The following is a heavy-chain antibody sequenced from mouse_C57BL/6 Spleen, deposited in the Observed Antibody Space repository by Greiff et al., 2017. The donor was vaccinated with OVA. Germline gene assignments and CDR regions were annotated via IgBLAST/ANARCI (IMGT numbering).Heavy chain of an antibody. V-gene: IGHV1-82*01. CDR1: GYAFSSSW. D-gene: IGHD3-3*01. J-gene: IGHJ2*01. Sequence: VQLQQSGPELVKPGASVKISCKASGYAFSSSWMNWVKQRPGTGLEWIGRIYPGDGDTNYNGKFKGKATRTADKSSRTAYMQLSSLTSEDSAVYFCARGDGGDYWGQGTTLTVSS. CDR3: ARGDGGDY. CDR2: IYPGDGDT.